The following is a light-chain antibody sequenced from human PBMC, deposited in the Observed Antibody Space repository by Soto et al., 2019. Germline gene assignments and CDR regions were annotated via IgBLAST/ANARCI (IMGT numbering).Light chain of an antibody. Sequence: EIVLTQSPGTLSLSQGERATLSCRASQSVSNNYLAWYQQKPGQAPRLLIYGASNRATGIPDRFSGSGSGTDFTLTISRLEPEDFAVYYCQQYGSSGTFGQGTKVGIK. CDR3: QQYGSSGT. CDR1: QSVSNNY. V-gene: IGKV3-20*01. CDR2: GAS. J-gene: IGKJ1*01.